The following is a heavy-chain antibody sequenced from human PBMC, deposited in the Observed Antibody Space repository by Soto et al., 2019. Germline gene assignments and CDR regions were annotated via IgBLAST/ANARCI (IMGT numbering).Heavy chain of an antibody. V-gene: IGHV4-34*01. CDR2: VSHSGNT. Sequence: SETLSLTCTVSGGSFSGHFWSWVRQPPGKGLEWIGEVSHSGNTKYYPSLKSRVTLSVDSSKNQISLALTSVNAVDTAVYYCVRDPGWNYNYYYGMDVWGQGTTVT. D-gene: IGHD1-1*01. CDR1: GGSFSGHF. CDR3: VRDPGWNYNYYYGMDV. J-gene: IGHJ6*02.